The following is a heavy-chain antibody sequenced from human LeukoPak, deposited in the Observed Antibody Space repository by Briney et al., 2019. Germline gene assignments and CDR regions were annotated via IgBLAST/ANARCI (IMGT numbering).Heavy chain of an antibody. V-gene: IGHV4-4*07. D-gene: IGHD3-22*01. CDR1: GGSISSYY. CDR3: ARDPSGYYDSSGSPPGDY. J-gene: IGHJ4*02. Sequence: NSSETLSLTCTVSGGSISSYYWSWIRQPAGKGLEWIGRIYTSGSANYNPSLKSRVTMSVDTSKNQFSLKLSSVTAADTAVYYCARDPSGYYDSSGSPPGDYWGQGTLVTVSS. CDR2: IYTSGSA.